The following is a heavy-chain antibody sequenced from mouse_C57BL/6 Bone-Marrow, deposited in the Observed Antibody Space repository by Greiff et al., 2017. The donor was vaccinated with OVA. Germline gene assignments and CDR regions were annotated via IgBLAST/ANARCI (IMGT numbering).Heavy chain of an antibody. J-gene: IGHJ2*01. Sequence: EVKVVGSGGGLVKPGGSLKLSCAASGFTFSSYAMSWVRQTPEKRLEWVATISDGGSYTYYPDNVKGRFTISRDNAKNNLYPQMSHLKSEDTAMYYCARKGYYFDYWGQGTTLTVSS. CDR1: GFTFSSYA. V-gene: IGHV5-4*03. CDR2: ISDGGSYT. CDR3: ARKGYYFDY.